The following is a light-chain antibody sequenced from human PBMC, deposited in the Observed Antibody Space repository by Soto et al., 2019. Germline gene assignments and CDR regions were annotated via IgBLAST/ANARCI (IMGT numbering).Light chain of an antibody. V-gene: IGKV1-8*01. CDR1: QGISSY. J-gene: IGKJ5*01. CDR3: KQNTRHPEA. Sequence: AIGMSQTPSSFSASTGDRVTITCRASQGISSYLAWYQQKPGQAPQLLIYKASTLKSGVPSRFSGSGSGTDFTLNISRLEPDDSGAYYCKQNTRHPEAFGQGTQLDIK. CDR2: KAS.